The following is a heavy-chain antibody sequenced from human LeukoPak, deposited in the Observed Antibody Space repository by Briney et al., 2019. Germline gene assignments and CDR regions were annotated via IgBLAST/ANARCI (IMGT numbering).Heavy chain of an antibody. D-gene: IGHD1-1*01. CDR1: GGSFRGFY. CDR2: IYSSGTT. V-gene: IGHV4-59*08. Sequence: KPSETLSLTCTVSGGSFRGFYWSWIRQTPGKGLEWIGYIYSSGTTNYNRSLQSRVIISLDTPKNQFSLRVTSVTAADTAMYFCARRISSWNVYIDKWGQGIQVTVSS. J-gene: IGHJ4*02. CDR3: ARRISSWNVYIDK.